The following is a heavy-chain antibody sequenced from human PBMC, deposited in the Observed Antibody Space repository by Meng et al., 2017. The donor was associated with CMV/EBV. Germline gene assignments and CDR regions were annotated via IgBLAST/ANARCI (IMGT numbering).Heavy chain of an antibody. Sequence: SETLSLTCAVYGGSFSGYYWSWIRQPPGKGLEWIGEINHSGSTNYNPSLKSRVTISVDTSKNQFSLKLSSVTAADTAVYYCARDRPAMVYYYYGMDVWGQGTTVTVSS. CDR1: GGSFSGYY. J-gene: IGHJ6*02. CDR3: ARDRPAMVYYYYGMDV. V-gene: IGHV4-34*01. D-gene: IGHD5-18*01. CDR2: INHSGST.